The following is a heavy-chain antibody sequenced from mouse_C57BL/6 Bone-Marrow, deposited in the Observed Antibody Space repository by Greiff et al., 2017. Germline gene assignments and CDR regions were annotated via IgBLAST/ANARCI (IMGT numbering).Heavy chain of an antibody. Sequence: EVKLVESGPGLVKPSQSLSLTCSVTGYSITSGYYWNWIRQFPGNKLEWMGYISYDGSNNYNPSLKNRISITRDTSKNQFFLKLNSVTTEDTATYYCARCYYGSSYWWYFDVWGTGTTVTVSS. CDR2: ISYDGSN. V-gene: IGHV3-6*01. D-gene: IGHD1-1*01. J-gene: IGHJ1*03. CDR3: ARCYYGSSYWWYFDV. CDR1: GYSITSGYY.